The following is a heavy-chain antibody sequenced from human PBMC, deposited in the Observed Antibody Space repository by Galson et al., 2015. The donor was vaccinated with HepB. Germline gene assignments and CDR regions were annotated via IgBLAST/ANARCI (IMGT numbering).Heavy chain of an antibody. CDR1: GFTFSSYG. J-gene: IGHJ4*02. CDR3: ASLLSSIAARRDY. CDR2: ISYDGSNK. V-gene: IGHV3-30*03. Sequence: SLRLSCAASGFTFSSYGMHWVRQAPGKGLEWVAVISYDGSNKYYADSVKGRFTISRDNSKNTLYLQMNSLRAEDTAVYYCASLLSSIAARRDYWGQGTLVTVSS. D-gene: IGHD6-6*01.